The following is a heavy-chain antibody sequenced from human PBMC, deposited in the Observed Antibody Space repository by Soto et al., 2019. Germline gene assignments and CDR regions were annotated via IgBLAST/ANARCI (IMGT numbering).Heavy chain of an antibody. D-gene: IGHD3-10*01. J-gene: IGHJ4*02. V-gene: IGHV4-34*01. CDR2: INHSGST. Sequence: SETLSLTCAVYGGSFSGYYWSWIRQPPGKGLEWIGEINHSGSTNYNPSLKSRVTISVDTSKNQFSLKLSSVTAADTAVYYCARIDYYGSGSYYSIDYWGQGTLVTVSS. CDR3: ARIDYYGSGSYYSIDY. CDR1: GGSFSGYY.